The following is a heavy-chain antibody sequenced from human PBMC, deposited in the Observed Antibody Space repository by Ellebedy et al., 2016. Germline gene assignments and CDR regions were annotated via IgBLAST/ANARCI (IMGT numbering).Heavy chain of an antibody. Sequence: GGSLRLSCAASGFTFSSYWMSWVRQAPGKGLEWVANIKQDGSEKYYVDSVKGRFTISRDNAKNSLYLQMNSLRAEDTAVYYCARELRVLLWFGEEGYYGMDVWGQGTTVTVSS. D-gene: IGHD3-10*01. J-gene: IGHJ6*02. V-gene: IGHV3-7*01. CDR1: GFTFSSYW. CDR2: IKQDGSEK. CDR3: ARELRVLLWFGEEGYYGMDV.